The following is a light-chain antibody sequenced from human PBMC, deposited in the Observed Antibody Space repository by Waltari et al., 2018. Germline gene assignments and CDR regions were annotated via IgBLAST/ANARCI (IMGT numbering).Light chain of an antibody. CDR2: KDS. CDR3: QAWDSNVVI. Sequence: SYDLTQPPSVSMSPGQTASITCSGDKLGDKYACWYQQKPGQSPVVVIYKDSQRPSGIPERFSGSNSGNTATLTISGAQALDEADYYCQAWDSNVVIFGGGTKLTVL. V-gene: IGLV3-1*01. J-gene: IGLJ2*01. CDR1: KLGDKY.